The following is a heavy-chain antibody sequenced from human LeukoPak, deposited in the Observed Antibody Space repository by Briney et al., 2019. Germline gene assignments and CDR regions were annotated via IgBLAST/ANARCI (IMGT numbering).Heavy chain of an antibody. CDR3: ARDIGGGGYSYGSPDY. V-gene: IGHV3-64*01. CDR1: GFTFSIYA. CDR2: ISSNGGST. J-gene: IGHJ4*02. D-gene: IGHD5-18*01. Sequence: GGSLRLSCAASGFTFSIYAMHWVRQAPGKGLEYVSAISSNGGSTYYANSVKGRFTISRDNSKNTLYLQMGSLRAEDMAVYYCARDIGGGGYSYGSPDYWGQGTLVTVSS.